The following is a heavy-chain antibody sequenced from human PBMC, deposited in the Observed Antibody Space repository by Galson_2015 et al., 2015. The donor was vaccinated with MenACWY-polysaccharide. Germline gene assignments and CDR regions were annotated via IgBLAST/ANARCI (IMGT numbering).Heavy chain of an antibody. CDR1: GFTFSSYS. CDR3: ARVLKGLVGATPDY. Sequence: SLRLSCAASGFTFSSYSMNWVRQAPGKGLEWVSYISSGGTIYYADSVKGRFTISRDNAKNSLYLQMNSLRDDDTAVYYCARVLKGLVGATPDYWGQGTLATVS. D-gene: IGHD1-26*01. V-gene: IGHV3-48*02. J-gene: IGHJ4*02. CDR2: ISSGGTI.